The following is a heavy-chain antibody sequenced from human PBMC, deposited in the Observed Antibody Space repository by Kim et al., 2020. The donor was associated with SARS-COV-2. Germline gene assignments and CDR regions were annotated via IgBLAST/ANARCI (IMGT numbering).Heavy chain of an antibody. CDR2: INHSGST. D-gene: IGHD3-10*01. V-gene: IGHV4-34*01. Sequence: SETLSLTCAVYGGSFSGYYWSWIRQPPGKGLEWIGEINHSGSTNYNPSLKSRVTISVDTSKNQFSLKLSSVTAADTAVYYCARGQGYYYGSGSYTYWGQGTLVTVSS. CDR3: ARGQGYYYGSGSYTY. CDR1: GGSFSGYY. J-gene: IGHJ4*02.